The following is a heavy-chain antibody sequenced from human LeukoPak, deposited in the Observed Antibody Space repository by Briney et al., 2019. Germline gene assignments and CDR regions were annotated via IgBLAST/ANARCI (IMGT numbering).Heavy chain of an antibody. CDR1: GFSFSDSY. Sequence: GGSLRLSCRASGFSFSDSYMSWFRLSPQKGLEWIAYITSSGTTTEYADSVKGRFTISRVNAKSSLYLQMNSLRPEDTAVYYCARDPDYGDPYWGQGTLVTVSS. CDR2: ITSSGTTT. D-gene: IGHD4/OR15-4a*01. V-gene: IGHV3-11*01. J-gene: IGHJ4*02. CDR3: ARDPDYGDPY.